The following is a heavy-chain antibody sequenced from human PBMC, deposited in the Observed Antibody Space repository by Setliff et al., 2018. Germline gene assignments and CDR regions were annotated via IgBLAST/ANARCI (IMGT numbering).Heavy chain of an antibody. Sequence: GGSLRLSCAASGFTFSSYSMNWVRQAPGKGLEWVSYISSSSSTIYYADSVKGRFTISRDNAKNSLYLQMNSLRAEDTVVYYCASRGYSYDDAFDIWGQGTMVTVSS. J-gene: IGHJ3*02. CDR2: ISSSSSTI. CDR3: ASRGYSYDDAFDI. CDR1: GFTFSSYS. V-gene: IGHV3-48*01. D-gene: IGHD5-18*01.